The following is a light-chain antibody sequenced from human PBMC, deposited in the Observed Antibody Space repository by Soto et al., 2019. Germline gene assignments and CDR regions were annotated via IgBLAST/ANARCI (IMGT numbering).Light chain of an antibody. V-gene: IGLV2-14*01. CDR3: SSYTSSSTLEGV. J-gene: IGLJ3*02. CDR1: SSDVGGYNY. Sequence: QSALTQPASVPGSPGQSITISCTGTSSDVGGYNYVSWYQQHPGKAPKLMIYDVSNRPSGVSNRFSGSKSGNTASLTISGLQAEDEADYYCSSYTSSSTLEGVFGGGTKLTVL. CDR2: DVS.